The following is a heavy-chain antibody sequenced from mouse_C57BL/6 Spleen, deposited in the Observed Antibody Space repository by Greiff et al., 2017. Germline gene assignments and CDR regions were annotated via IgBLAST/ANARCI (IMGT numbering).Heavy chain of an antibody. D-gene: IGHD3-2*02. CDR1: GYSITSGYD. CDR3: ARAVDSSGPAWFAY. J-gene: IGHJ3*01. V-gene: IGHV3-1*01. Sequence: VQLQQSGPGMVKPSQSLSLTCTVTGYSITSGYDWHWIRHFPGNKLEWMGYISYSGSTNYNPSLKSRISITHDTSKNHFFLKLNSVTTEDTATYYCARAVDSSGPAWFAYWGQGTLVTVSA. CDR2: ISYSGST.